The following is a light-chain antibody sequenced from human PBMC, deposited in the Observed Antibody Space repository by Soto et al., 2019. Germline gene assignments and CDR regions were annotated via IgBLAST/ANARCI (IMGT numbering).Light chain of an antibody. Sequence: QSALAQPPSASGSPGQSVTISCTGSGSDIGAYNFVSWYQQHPGKAPKLMIFGVTERPSGVPDRFSGSKSGNPASLTVSGLQADDEAVYYCYSYAGRNIWVFGGATKLTVL. CDR3: YSYAGRNIWV. J-gene: IGLJ3*02. V-gene: IGLV2-8*01. CDR2: GVT. CDR1: GSDIGAYNF.